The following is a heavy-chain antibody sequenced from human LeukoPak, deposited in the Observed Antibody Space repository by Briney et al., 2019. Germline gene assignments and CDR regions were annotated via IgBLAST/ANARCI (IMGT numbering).Heavy chain of an antibody. J-gene: IGHJ4*02. Sequence: SETLSLTCTVSGGSISSSSYYWGWIRQPPGKGLEWIGSIYYSGSTYYNPSLKSRVTMSVDTSKNQFSLKLSSVTAADTAVYYCARQAAYYDFWSGTFDYWGQGTLVTVSS. V-gene: IGHV4-39*01. CDR1: GGSISSSSYY. CDR2: IYYSGST. CDR3: ARQAAYYDFWSGTFDY. D-gene: IGHD3-3*01.